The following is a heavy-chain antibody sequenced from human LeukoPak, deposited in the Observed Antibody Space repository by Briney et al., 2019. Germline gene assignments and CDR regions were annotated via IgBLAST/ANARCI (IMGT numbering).Heavy chain of an antibody. D-gene: IGHD2-8*01. V-gene: IGHV3-7*01. J-gene: IGHJ4*02. Sequence: GGSLRFSCAASGISFSGNWMGWVRQAPGEGLEWVASIKYDGSAKYNADSVKGRFTISRDNAKNSLYLEMNSLTAEDTAVYYCAFSNAFKVWGQGTLVTVSS. CDR3: AFSNAFKV. CDR2: IKYDGSAK. CDR1: GISFSGNW.